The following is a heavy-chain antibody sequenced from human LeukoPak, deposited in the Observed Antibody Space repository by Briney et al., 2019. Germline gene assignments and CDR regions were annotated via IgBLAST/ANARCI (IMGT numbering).Heavy chain of an antibody. CDR1: GFTFSSYG. J-gene: IGHJ3*02. Sequence: GGSLRLSCAASGFTFSSYGMHWVRQAPGKGLEWVAVISYDGSNKYYADSVKGRFTISRDNSKNTLYLQMNSLRAEDTAVYYCAKDLHYYDSSRDAFDIWGQGTMVTVSS. V-gene: IGHV3-30*18. CDR2: ISYDGSNK. D-gene: IGHD3-22*01. CDR3: AKDLHYYDSSRDAFDI.